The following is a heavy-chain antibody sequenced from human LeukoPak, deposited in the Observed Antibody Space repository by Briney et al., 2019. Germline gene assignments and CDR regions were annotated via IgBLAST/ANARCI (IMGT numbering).Heavy chain of an antibody. V-gene: IGHV1-2*02. J-gene: IGHJ6*03. CDR3: ARAVTLYYYYYMDV. CDR2: INPNSGGT. Sequence: ASVKVSCKASGYTFTGYNMHWVRQAPGQGLEWMVWINPNSGGTNYAQKFQGRVTMTRDTSISTADMELSRLRSDDTAVYYCARAVTLYYYYYMDVWGKGTTVTVSS. CDR1: GYTFTGYN. D-gene: IGHD2-21*02.